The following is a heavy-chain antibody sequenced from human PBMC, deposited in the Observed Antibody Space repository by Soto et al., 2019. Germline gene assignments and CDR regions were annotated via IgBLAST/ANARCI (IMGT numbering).Heavy chain of an antibody. CDR3: ARLWGYMVRGVIRSGMDV. D-gene: IGHD3-10*01. CDR2: IDPSDSYT. Sequence: PGESLKISCKGSGYSFTSYWISWVRQMPGKGLEWMGRIDPSDSYTNYSPSFQGHVTISADKSISTAYLQWSSLKASDTAMYYCARLWGYMVRGVIRSGMDVWGQGTTVTVSS. V-gene: IGHV5-10-1*01. J-gene: IGHJ6*02. CDR1: GYSFTSYW.